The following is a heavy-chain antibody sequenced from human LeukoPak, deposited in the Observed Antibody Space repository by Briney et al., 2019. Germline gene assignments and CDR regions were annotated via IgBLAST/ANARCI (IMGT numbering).Heavy chain of an antibody. CDR1: GFTVSSNY. J-gene: IGHJ4*02. D-gene: IGHD2-21*02. CDR2: IYSGGTT. V-gene: IGHV3-66*01. Sequence: GGSLRLSCAASGFTVSSNYISWVRQAPGKGLEWVSLIYSGGTTYYADSVKGRFTISRDNSKNTLYLQMNSLRAEDTATYFCARGHNSRAGVTDCCPLDYWGQGTLVIVSS. CDR3: ARGHNSRAGVTDCCPLDY.